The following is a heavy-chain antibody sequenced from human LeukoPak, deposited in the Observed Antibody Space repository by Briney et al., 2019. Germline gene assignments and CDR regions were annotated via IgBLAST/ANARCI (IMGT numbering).Heavy chain of an antibody. CDR2: INTNTGNP. V-gene: IGHV7-4-1*02. CDR1: GYPFTSYA. CDR3: ARDLPVGDYGDYFEAFDI. Sequence: EASVKVSCKASGYPFTSYAMNWVRQAPGQGLELMGWINTNTGNPTYAQGFTGRFVFSLDTSVSTAYLQISSLKAEDTAVYYCARDLPVGDYGDYFEAFDIWGQGTMVTVSS. J-gene: IGHJ3*02. D-gene: IGHD4-17*01.